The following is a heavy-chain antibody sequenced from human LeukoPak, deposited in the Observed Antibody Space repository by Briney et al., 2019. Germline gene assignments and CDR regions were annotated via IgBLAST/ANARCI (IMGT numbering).Heavy chain of an antibody. Sequence: NPSETLSLTCTVSGGSISSGRYYWSWIRQPPGKGLEWIGEINHSGSTNYNPSLRSRVTISVDTSKNQFSLKQSSVTAADTAVYYCARWSLDWGFDYWGQGSLVTVSS. V-gene: IGHV4-39*07. D-gene: IGHD3-16*01. CDR3: ARWSLDWGFDY. J-gene: IGHJ4*02. CDR2: INHSGST. CDR1: GGSISSGRYY.